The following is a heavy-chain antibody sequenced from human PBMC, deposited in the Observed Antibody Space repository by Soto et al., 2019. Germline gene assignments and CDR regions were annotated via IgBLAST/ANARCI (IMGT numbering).Heavy chain of an antibody. CDR1: GFSLTSPGMC. D-gene: IGHD1-20*01. V-gene: IGHV2-70*13. CDR2: IERDDDDK. CDR3: ARSIRGPRRFNGMDV. J-gene: IGHJ6*02. Sequence: SGPTLVNPTDTRTVTCTFSGFSLTSPGMCVSWIRQSPGKALEWLALIERDDDDKYYSTSLKTRLTISKDTRKNQVVLTMANMDPADTATYYCARSIRGPRRFNGMDVWGQGTTVTVSS.